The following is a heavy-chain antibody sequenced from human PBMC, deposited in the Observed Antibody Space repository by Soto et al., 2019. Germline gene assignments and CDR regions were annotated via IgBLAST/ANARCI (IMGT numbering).Heavy chain of an antibody. V-gene: IGHV1-8*01. Sequence: ASVKVSCKXSGHTFTSYAIHWVRHATGQGLEWMGWMKPNRGNTGYAQKFQGRVTMIRNTSISTAYMELSSLRSEDTAVYYCARVVGEGSSSWYFYYGMDVWGQGTTVTVSS. CDR3: ARVVGEGSSSWYFYYGMDV. J-gene: IGHJ6*02. CDR2: MKPNRGNT. D-gene: IGHD6-13*01. CDR1: GHTFTSYA.